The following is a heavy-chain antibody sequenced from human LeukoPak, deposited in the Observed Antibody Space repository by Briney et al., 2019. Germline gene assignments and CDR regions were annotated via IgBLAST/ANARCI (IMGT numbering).Heavy chain of an antibody. D-gene: IGHD2-21*02. V-gene: IGHV3-53*01. J-gene: IGHJ4*02. CDR3: ARPTVKGY. CDR1: GFTVSTNY. Sequence: GGSLRLSCAASGFTVSTNYMTWVRQAPGKGLEWVSVIYSAGSTFYADSVKGRFTISRDNSKNTLYLQMNSLRDEDTAVYYCARPTVKGYWGQGTLVTVSS. CDR2: IYSAGST.